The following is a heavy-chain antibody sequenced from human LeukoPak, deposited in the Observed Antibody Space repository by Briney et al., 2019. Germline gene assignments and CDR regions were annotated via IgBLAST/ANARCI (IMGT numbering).Heavy chain of an antibody. V-gene: IGHV3-21*01. CDR1: GFTFSSFA. CDR2: ISSSSSYI. CDR3: ARSWFGEFYYMDV. J-gene: IGHJ6*03. Sequence: GGSLRLSCAAYGFTFSSFAMNWVRQAPGRGLEWVSSISSSSSYIYYADSVKGRFTISRDNAKNSLYLQMNSLRAEDTAVYYCARSWFGEFYYMDVWGKGTTVTVSS. D-gene: IGHD3-10*01.